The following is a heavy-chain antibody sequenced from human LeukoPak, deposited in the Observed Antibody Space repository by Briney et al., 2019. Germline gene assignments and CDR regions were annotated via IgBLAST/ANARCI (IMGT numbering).Heavy chain of an antibody. CDR3: ARVDRAFMAMAYFDY. Sequence: ASVKVSCKASGYTFTSYDINWVRQATGQGLEWMGWMNPNSGNTGYAQKFQGRVTITRNTSISTAYMELSSLRSEDTAVYYCARVDRAFMAMAYFDYWGQGTLVTVSS. D-gene: IGHD3-3*02. V-gene: IGHV1-8*03. CDR2: MNPNSGNT. CDR1: GYTFTSYD. J-gene: IGHJ4*02.